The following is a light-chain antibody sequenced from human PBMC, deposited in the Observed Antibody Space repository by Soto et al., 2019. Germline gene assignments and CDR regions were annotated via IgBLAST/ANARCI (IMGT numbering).Light chain of an antibody. CDR3: QQYGSPPET. CDR1: QSVSSSS. Sequence: ENVLTQSPGTLSLSPGERATLFCRASQSVSSSSLAWYQQKPGQAPRLLMYGASSRAAGIPDRFSGSGSGTDFTLTISRLEPEDLAVYYCQQYGSPPETFGQGTKVDIK. CDR2: GAS. V-gene: IGKV3-20*01. J-gene: IGKJ1*01.